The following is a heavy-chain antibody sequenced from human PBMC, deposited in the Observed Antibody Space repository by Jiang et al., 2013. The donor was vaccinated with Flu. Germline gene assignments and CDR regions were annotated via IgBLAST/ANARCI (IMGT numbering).Heavy chain of an antibody. J-gene: IGHJ4*02. D-gene: IGHD3-10*01. CDR2: IDPSDSYT. CDR1: GYSFTSYW. V-gene: IGHV5-10-1*01. CDR3: ARHRVTMVRGVILPSDY. Sequence: CKGSGYSFTSYWISWCARCPERPGVDGRIDPSDSYTNYSPSFQGHVTISADKSISTAYLQWSSLKASDTAMYYCARHRVTMVRGVILPSDYWGQGTLVTVSS.